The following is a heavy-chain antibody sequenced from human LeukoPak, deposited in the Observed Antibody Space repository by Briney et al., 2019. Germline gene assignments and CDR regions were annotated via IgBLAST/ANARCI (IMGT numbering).Heavy chain of an antibody. CDR3: TTERNWELLRPYGLDI. Sequence: GGSLRLSCAASGFNFNYVWMVWVRQAPGKGLEWVGRIRTNIEGETTDYAAPVKGRFTISRDDPKTTMYLHMNSLKTEDSAVYFCTTERNWELLRPYGLDIWGQGTTVTVSS. CDR2: IRTNIEGETT. V-gene: IGHV3-15*01. CDR1: GFNFNYVW. J-gene: IGHJ6*02. D-gene: IGHD1-26*01.